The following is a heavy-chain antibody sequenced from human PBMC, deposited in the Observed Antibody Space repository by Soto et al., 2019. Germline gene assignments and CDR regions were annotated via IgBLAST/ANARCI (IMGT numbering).Heavy chain of an antibody. J-gene: IGHJ6*02. CDR1: GFTFSSYG. D-gene: IGHD2-8*01. CDR2: IWYDGSNK. CDR3: ARLHGYYYYGMDV. V-gene: IGHV3-33*01. Sequence: QVQLVESGGGVVQPGRSLRLSCAASGFTFSSYGMHWVRQAPGKGLEWVAVIWYDGSNKYYADSVKGRFTISRDNSKNPLYLQMNSLRAEDTAVYYCARLHGYYYYGMDVWGQGTTVTVSS.